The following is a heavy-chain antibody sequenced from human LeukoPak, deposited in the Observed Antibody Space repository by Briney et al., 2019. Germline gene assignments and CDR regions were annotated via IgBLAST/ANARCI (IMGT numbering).Heavy chain of an antibody. J-gene: IGHJ4*02. CDR3: ARRTIFGVVIDY. Sequence: ASVKVSCKASGYTFTSYDINWVRQATGQGLEGMGWMNPNRGNTGYAQKFQGRVTMTRKTSISTAYIELSSLVSEDTALYYCARRTIFGVVIDYWGQGTLVTVSS. CDR2: MNPNRGNT. CDR1: GYTFTSYD. V-gene: IGHV1-8*01. D-gene: IGHD3-3*01.